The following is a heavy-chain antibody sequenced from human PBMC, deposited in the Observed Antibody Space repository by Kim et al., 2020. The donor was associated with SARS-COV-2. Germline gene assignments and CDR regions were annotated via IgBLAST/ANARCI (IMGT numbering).Heavy chain of an antibody. CDR2: ISSSSSYI. Sequence: GGSLRLSCAASGFTFSSYSMNWVRQAPGKGLEWVSSISSSSSYIYYADSVKGRFTISRDNAKNSLYLQMNSLRAEDTAVYYCARLAAKALLSTYGMDVWSQGTTVTVSS. CDR3: ARLAAKALLSTYGMDV. J-gene: IGHJ6*02. V-gene: IGHV3-21*01. CDR1: GFTFSSYS. D-gene: IGHD6-13*01.